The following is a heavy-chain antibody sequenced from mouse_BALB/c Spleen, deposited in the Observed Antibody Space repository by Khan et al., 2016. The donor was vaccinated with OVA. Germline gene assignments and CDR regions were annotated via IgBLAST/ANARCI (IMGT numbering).Heavy chain of an antibody. J-gene: IGHJ2*01. V-gene: IGHV6-6*02. Sequence: QLEESGGGLVQPGGSMKLSCVASGFTFSHYWMNWVRQSPEKGLEWVADIRLKSDDYVTHYAESVQGRLTISRDDSKRHVDLQMNNFRAEATCIYYCCLLRWGQGTTLTVSS. CDR3: CLLR. D-gene: IGHD2-1*01. CDR1: GFTFSHYW. CDR2: IRLKSDDYVT.